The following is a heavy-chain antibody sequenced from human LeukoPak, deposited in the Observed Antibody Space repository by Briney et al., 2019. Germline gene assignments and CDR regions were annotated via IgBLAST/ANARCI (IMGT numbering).Heavy chain of an antibody. Sequence: PGGSLRLSCAASGSTFDDYAMHWVRQAPGKGLEWVSLISGDGGSTYYADSVKGRFTISRDNAKNSLYLQMNSLRAEDTALYYCARHLGYCSSTSCSRYYFDYWGQGTLVTVSS. D-gene: IGHD2-2*01. V-gene: IGHV3-43*02. CDR1: GSTFDDYA. CDR2: ISGDGGST. CDR3: ARHLGYCSSTSCSRYYFDY. J-gene: IGHJ4*02.